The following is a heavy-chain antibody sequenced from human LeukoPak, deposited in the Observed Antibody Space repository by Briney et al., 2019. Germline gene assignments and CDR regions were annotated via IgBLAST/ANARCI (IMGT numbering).Heavy chain of an antibody. D-gene: IGHD3-3*01. J-gene: IGHJ4*02. CDR1: GGSISSYY. CDR3: ARSGYSNFDY. V-gene: IGHV4-4*08. CDR2: IYASGST. Sequence: SETLSLTCTVSGGSISSYYWSWIRQPPGKGLEWIGRIYASGSTNYNPSLKSRVTISLDTSKNQFSLKLSSVTAADTAVYYCARSGYSNFDYWGQGTLVTVSS.